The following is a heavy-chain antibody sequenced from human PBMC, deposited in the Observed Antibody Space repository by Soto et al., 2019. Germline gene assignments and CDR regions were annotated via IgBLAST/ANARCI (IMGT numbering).Heavy chain of an antibody. CDR1: GGSFSGYY. Sequence: SETLSLTCAVYGGSFSGYYWSWIRQPPGKGLEWIGEINHSGSTNYNPSLKSRVTISVDTSKNQFSLKLSSVTAADTAVYYCARGWGYYGSGSYVPYYYYGMDVWGQGTTVTVSS. J-gene: IGHJ6*02. CDR3: ARGWGYYGSGSYVPYYYYGMDV. CDR2: INHSGST. V-gene: IGHV4-34*01. D-gene: IGHD3-10*01.